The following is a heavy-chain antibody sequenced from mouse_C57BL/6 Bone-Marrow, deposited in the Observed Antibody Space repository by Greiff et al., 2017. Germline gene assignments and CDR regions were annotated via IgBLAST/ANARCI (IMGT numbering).Heavy chain of an antibody. Sequence: QVQLQQSGAELARPGASVKLSCKASGYTFTSSGISWVKQRTGQGLEWIGEIYPRSGNTYYNEKFKGKATLTADKSSSTAYMELRSLTSEDSAVYFCARRVYYYGYYFDYWGQGTTLTVSS. J-gene: IGHJ2*01. V-gene: IGHV1-81*01. CDR2: IYPRSGNT. CDR1: GYTFTSSG. D-gene: IGHD1-1*01. CDR3: ARRVYYYGYYFDY.